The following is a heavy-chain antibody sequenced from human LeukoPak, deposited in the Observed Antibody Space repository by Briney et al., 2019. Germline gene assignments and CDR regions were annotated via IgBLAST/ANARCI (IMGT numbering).Heavy chain of an antibody. J-gene: IGHJ4*02. CDR2: MSGGNI. Sequence: PSETLSLTCTVSGVSITSDTYYSGWIRQPPEKGLEWIVRMSGGNIYYNPSLKSRVTMYADTSKNKFTLSLSSVTAADTAVYYCTRRYIFDYEWGQGILVTVTP. CDR1: GVSITSDTYY. D-gene: IGHD5-18*01. V-gene: IGHV4-39*01. CDR3: TRRYIFDYE.